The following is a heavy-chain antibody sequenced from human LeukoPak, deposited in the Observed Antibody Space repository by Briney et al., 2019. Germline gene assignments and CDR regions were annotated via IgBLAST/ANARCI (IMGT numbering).Heavy chain of an antibody. CDR1: GLTFSDYA. V-gene: IGHV3-23*01. J-gene: IGHJ4*02. CDR3: AKRYIANTGPIDC. Sequence: PGGSRRLSCAAAGLTFSDYAMSWVRQAPGQGLEWVSGISGSAARTYYAASVKGRFTISRDNFKRTLYLEMNSLRAEDTAVYYCAKRYIANTGPIDCWGQGTLVTVSS. D-gene: IGHD1-1*01. CDR2: ISGSAART.